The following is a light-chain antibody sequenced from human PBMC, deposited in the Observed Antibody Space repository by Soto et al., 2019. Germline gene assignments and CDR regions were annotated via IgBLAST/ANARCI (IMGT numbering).Light chain of an antibody. Sequence: DIQMTQSPSTLSASVGDRVTITCRASQSISSLLAWYQQKPGKAPIFLIYKASSLKSGVPSRFSGSGSGTEFTLTISSLQPDDFATYYCQHYNSYSEAFGQGTKVDIK. J-gene: IGKJ1*01. CDR3: QHYNSYSEA. CDR2: KAS. CDR1: QSISSL. V-gene: IGKV1-5*03.